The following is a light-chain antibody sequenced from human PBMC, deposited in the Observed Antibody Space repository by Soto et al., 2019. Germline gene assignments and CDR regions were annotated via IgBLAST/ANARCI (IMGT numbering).Light chain of an antibody. J-gene: IGLJ1*01. Sequence: QSARTQPPSASGSPGQSVTISCTGTSSDVGGYNYVSWYQQHPGKVPKLMVYEVNKRPSGVPDRFSGSKSGNTASLTVSGLQAEDEADYYCTSYAGSNNVFGTGTKLTVL. CDR3: TSYAGSNNV. V-gene: IGLV2-8*01. CDR1: SSDVGGYNY. CDR2: EVN.